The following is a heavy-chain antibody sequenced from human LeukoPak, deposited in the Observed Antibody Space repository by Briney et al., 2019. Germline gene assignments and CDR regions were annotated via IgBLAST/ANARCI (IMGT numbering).Heavy chain of an antibody. CDR3: AKEMSLQDGMDV. CDR2: ISWKGDTT. CDR1: GFTFSNYA. J-gene: IGHJ6*02. Sequence: RSGGSLRLSCAASGFTFSNYAMTWVRQTPGKGPEWVSLISWKGDTTAYAESVRGRFTISRDNAKNTLYLQMNSLRAEDTAVYYCAKEMSLQDGMDVWGQGTTVTVSS. D-gene: IGHD4-11*01. V-gene: IGHV3-20*04.